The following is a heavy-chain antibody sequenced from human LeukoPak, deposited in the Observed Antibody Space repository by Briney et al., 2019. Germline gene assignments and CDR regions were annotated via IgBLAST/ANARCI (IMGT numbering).Heavy chain of an antibody. CDR3: AKLNLGEMAYFDS. J-gene: IGHJ4*02. CDR1: GFTFSSYD. V-gene: IGHV3-13*01. D-gene: IGHD1-1*01. CDR2: IGTAGDT. Sequence: GGSLRLSCAASGFTFSSYDMHWVRQPTGEGLEWVSSIGTAGDTYYPGSVKGRFTISRENAKNSLYLQMNNLRAGDTAVYYCAKLNLGEMAYFDSWGQGILVTVSS.